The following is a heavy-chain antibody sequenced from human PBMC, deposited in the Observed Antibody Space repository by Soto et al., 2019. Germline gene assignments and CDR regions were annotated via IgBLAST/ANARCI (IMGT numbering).Heavy chain of an antibody. V-gene: IGHV3-30-3*01. CDR3: AREFGITVTPSFDY. CDR1: GFTFSSYA. J-gene: IGHJ4*02. CDR2: ISYDGSNK. D-gene: IGHD4-17*01. Sequence: QVQLVESGGGVVQPGRSLRLSCAASGFTFSSYAMHWVRQAPGKGLEWVAVISYDGSNKYHADPVKGRFTISRDNSKNTLYLQLNSLRAEDTAVYYCAREFGITVTPSFDYWGQGTLVTVSS.